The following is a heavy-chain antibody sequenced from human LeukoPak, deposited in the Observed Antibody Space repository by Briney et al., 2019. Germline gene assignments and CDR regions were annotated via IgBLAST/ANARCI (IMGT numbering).Heavy chain of an antibody. CDR2: ISSSGTTI. CDR1: GFPFSTYE. CDR3: VRSFGFDP. V-gene: IGHV3-48*03. J-gene: IGHJ5*02. Sequence: PGGSLRLSCAASGFPFSTYETNWVRQAPGKGLEWVSYISSSGTTIFYADSVKGRFTISRDNAKNSLFLQMNSLRVEDTAFYYCVRSFGFDPWGQGTLVTVSS.